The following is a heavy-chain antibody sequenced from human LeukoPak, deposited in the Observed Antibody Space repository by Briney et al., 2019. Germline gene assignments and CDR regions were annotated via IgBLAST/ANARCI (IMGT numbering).Heavy chain of an antibody. Sequence: PSETLSLTCAVYGGSFSGYYWSWIRQPPGKGLEWIGEINHSGSTNYNPSLKRRVTISVDTSKNQFSLKLSSVTAADTAVYYCARASIGFAFDIWGQGTMVTVSS. CDR2: INHSGST. D-gene: IGHD3-22*01. J-gene: IGHJ3*02. CDR1: GGSFSGYY. V-gene: IGHV4-34*01. CDR3: ARASIGFAFDI.